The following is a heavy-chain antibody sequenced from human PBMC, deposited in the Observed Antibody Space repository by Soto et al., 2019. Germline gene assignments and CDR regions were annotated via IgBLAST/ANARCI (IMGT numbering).Heavy chain of an antibody. CDR1: GFTFSDYH. V-gene: IGHV3-72*01. J-gene: IGHJ4*02. CDR2: ARNDPRAGTT. Sequence: EMQLVESGGGLVQPGGSLRLSCAASGFTFSDYHMEWVRQAPGKGLEWIGRARNDPRAGTTQHAASVRGRFTTSRDDSKNSLYLQMNSLKTEDTAVYYCVSSLQYWGQGTLVTVSS. CDR3: VSSLQY.